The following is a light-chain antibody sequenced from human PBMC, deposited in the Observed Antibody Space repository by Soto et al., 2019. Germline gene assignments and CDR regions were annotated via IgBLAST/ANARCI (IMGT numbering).Light chain of an antibody. V-gene: IGLV2-14*01. CDR1: SNDVGGHNY. CDR2: EVT. Sequence: QSALTQPASVSGSPGQSITISCTGTSNDVGGHNYVSWFQQHPGKVPKLMIYEVTNRPSGVSSRFSGSKSGYTASLTISGLQADDEADYYCSSYPTSGASPVIFGGGTKLTVL. J-gene: IGLJ2*01. CDR3: SSYPTSGASPVI.